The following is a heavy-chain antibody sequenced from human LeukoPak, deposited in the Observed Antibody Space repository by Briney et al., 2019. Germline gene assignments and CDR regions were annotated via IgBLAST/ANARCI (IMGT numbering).Heavy chain of an antibody. Sequence: GASVKVSCKASGGTFSSYAISWVRQAPGQGLEWMGGIIPIFGTANYAQKFQGRVTITADESTSTAYMELSSLRSEDTAVYYCARDRGDILTGHAPYYYYMDVWGKGTTVTISS. CDR2: IIPIFGTA. CDR1: GGTFSSYA. V-gene: IGHV1-69*13. D-gene: IGHD3-9*01. CDR3: ARDRGDILTGHAPYYYYMDV. J-gene: IGHJ6*03.